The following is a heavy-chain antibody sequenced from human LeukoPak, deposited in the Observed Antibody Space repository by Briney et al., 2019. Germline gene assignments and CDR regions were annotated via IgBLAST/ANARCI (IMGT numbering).Heavy chain of an antibody. CDR2: ISFDGSDK. D-gene: IGHD1-26*01. Sequence: GRSLRLSCAASGFPFSSYGIHWVRQAPGKGLEWVAVISFDGSDKYYADSVKGRFTISRDNSKSTLYLQMNSLRADDTAVYYCARPSEGYLSGAFDIWGHGTMVTVSS. V-gene: IGHV3-30*03. J-gene: IGHJ3*02. CDR1: GFPFSSYG. CDR3: ARPSEGYLSGAFDI.